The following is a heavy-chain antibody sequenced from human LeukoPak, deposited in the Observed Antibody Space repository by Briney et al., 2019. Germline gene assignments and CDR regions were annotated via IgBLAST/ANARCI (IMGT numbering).Heavy chain of an antibody. CDR3: AREGGILTGYYYYFDY. V-gene: IGHV1-69*04. CDR1: GGTFSSYA. CDR2: IIPIFGIA. Sequence: SVKVSCKAYGGTFSSYAISWVRQAPGQGLEWMGRIIPIFGIANYAQKFQGRVTTTADKSTSTAYMELSSLRSEDTAVYYCAREGGILTGYYYYFDYWGQGTLVTVSS. D-gene: IGHD3-9*01. J-gene: IGHJ4*02.